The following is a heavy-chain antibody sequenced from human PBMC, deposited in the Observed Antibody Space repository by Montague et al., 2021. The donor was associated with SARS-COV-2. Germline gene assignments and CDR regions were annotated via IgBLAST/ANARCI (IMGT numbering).Heavy chain of an antibody. CDR3: ARFIFVAGIGRFFDF. Sequence: SETLSLTCTVSGGSVAFYYWSWIRQPPGKGLEYLGYIYDDGSTKYSPSLKSRVTMSVGTSKNQFSLRLSSVTAADTAVYYCARFIFVAGIGRFFDFWGQGTLVTVPS. CDR1: GGSVAFYY. CDR2: IYDDGST. D-gene: IGHD6-19*01. J-gene: IGHJ4*02. V-gene: IGHV4-59*02.